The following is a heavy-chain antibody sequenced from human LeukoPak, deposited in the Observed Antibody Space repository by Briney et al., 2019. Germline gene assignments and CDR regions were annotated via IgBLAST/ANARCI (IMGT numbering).Heavy chain of an antibody. CDR1: GFTFSSYW. D-gene: IGHD1-7*01. CDR3: ARVPNWNYAPDAFDI. V-gene: IGHV3-7*01. Sequence: PGGSLRLSCAASGFTFSSYWMSWVRQAPGKGLEWVANIKQDGSEKYYVDSVKGRFTISRDNAKNSLYLQMNSQRAEDTAVYYCARVPNWNYAPDAFDIWGQGTMVTVSS. CDR2: IKQDGSEK. J-gene: IGHJ3*02.